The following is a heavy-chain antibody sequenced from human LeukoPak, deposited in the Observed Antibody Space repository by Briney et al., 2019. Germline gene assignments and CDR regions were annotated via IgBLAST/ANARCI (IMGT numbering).Heavy chain of an antibody. V-gene: IGHV4-4*07. Sequence: SETLSLTCTVPGGSISRDYWSWIRQPPGKGLEWIGRIYTSGSTNYNPSLKSRVTMSVDTSKNQFSLRLSSVTAADTSVYYCARVALKSYRFDPWGQGTLVTVSS. CDR3: ARVALKSYRFDP. CDR1: GGSISRDY. CDR2: IYTSGST. J-gene: IGHJ5*02. D-gene: IGHD2-2*02.